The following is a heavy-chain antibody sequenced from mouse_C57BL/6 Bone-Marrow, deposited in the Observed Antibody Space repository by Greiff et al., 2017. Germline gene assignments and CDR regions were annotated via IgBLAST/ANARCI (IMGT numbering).Heavy chain of an antibody. CDR2: IDPSDSYT. D-gene: IGHD1-1*01. V-gene: IGHV1-59*01. CDR3: ASVYYYGSSYY. CDR1: GYTFTSYW. Sequence: QVQLQQPGAELVRPGTSVKLSCKASGYTFTSYWMHWVKQRPGQGLEWIGVIDPSDSYTNYNQKFKGKATLTVDTSSSTAYMQLSSLTSEDSAVYYCASVYYYGSSYYWGQGTTLTVSS. J-gene: IGHJ2*01.